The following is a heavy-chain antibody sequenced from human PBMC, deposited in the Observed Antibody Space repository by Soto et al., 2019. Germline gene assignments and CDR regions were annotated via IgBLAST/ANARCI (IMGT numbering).Heavy chain of an antibody. CDR3: ARRGSGTSPNFDY. J-gene: IGHJ4*02. CDR1: GFTFSAYT. V-gene: IGHV3-48*02. Sequence: EVQLVESGGGLVQPGGSLRLSCAASGFTFSAYTMNWVRHAPGKGLEWVSYISSSSSTIFYADSVQGRFTISRDNAKNSLYLQMNSLRDEDTAVYYCARRGSGTSPNFDYWGQGTLVTVSS. CDR2: ISSSSSTI. D-gene: IGHD1-26*01.